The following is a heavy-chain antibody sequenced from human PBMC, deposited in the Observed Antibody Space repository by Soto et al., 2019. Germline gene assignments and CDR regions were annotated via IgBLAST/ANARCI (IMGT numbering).Heavy chain of an antibody. CDR1: GYTFSSYW. CDR2: IFPRDFDT. CDR3: ARQRNDYGVDGASYYYYGMDV. J-gene: IGHJ6*02. D-gene: IGHD4-17*01. Sequence: AEAMKISCQGSGYTFSSYWIAWVRQMPGKGLEWMGIIFPRDFDTRYSPSFQGHVTISADKSISTAYLQWSSLKASDTAMYYCARQRNDYGVDGASYYYYGMDVWGQGTTVTVSS. V-gene: IGHV5-51*01.